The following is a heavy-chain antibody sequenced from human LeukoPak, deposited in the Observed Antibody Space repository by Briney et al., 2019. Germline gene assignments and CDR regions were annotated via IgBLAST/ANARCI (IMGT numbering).Heavy chain of an antibody. CDR2: IYYTGRT. CDR3: ARLYYYDSSGPPL. J-gene: IGHJ4*02. CDR1: GGSTSSSSYY. Sequence: PSETLSLTCTVSGGSTSSSSYYWGWIRQPPGKGLEWIGNIYYTGRTYYNPSLKSRVTISVDTSKNQFSLKLSSVSAADTAAYYCARLYYYDSSGPPLWGQGTLVTVSS. D-gene: IGHD3-22*01. V-gene: IGHV4-39*01.